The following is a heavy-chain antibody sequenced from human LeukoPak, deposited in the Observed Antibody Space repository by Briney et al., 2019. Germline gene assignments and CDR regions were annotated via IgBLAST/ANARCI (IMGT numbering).Heavy chain of an antibody. CDR2: ISGSGGST. J-gene: IGHJ4*02. V-gene: IGHV3-23*01. CDR3: AKDRTYSGSSNDY. Sequence: GGSLRLSCAASGFTFSSYAMSWVRQAPGKGLEWVSAISGSGGSTYYADSVKGRFTISRDNSKNTLYLQMNSLRAGDTAVYYCAKDRTYSGSSNDYWGQGALVTVSS. D-gene: IGHD1-26*01. CDR1: GFTFSSYA.